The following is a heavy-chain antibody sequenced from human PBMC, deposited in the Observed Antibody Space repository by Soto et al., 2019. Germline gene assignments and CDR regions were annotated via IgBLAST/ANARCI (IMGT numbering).Heavy chain of an antibody. D-gene: IGHD3-22*01. CDR1: GGSISSSNW. Sequence: SETLSLTCAVSGGSISSSNWWSWVRQPPGKGLEWIGEIYHSGSTNYNPSLKSRVTISVDKSKNQFSLKLSSVTAADTAVYYCARDRGDSSGYYAYWGQGTLVTVSS. J-gene: IGHJ4*02. CDR3: ARDRGDSSGYYAY. V-gene: IGHV4-4*02. CDR2: IYHSGST.